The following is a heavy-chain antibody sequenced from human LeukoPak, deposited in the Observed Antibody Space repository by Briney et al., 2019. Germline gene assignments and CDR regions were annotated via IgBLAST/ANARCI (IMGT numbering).Heavy chain of an antibody. CDR3: ARHAAPYDAFDI. J-gene: IGHJ3*02. V-gene: IGHV3-11*06. CDR1: GFTFSDYY. D-gene: IGHD6-25*01. Sequence: KPGGSLRLSCAASGFTFSDYYMSWIRQAPGKGLEWVSYISSSSSYTNYADSVRGRFTISRDNAKNSLYLQMNSLRAEDTAVYYCARHAAPYDAFDIWGQGTMVTVSS. CDR2: ISSSSSYT.